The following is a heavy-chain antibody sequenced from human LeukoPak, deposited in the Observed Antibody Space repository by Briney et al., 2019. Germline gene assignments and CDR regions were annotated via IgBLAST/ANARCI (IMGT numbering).Heavy chain of an antibody. Sequence: SETLSLTCTVSGVSISAYYWTWIRQPAGKGLEWIGRIYTSGITNYNPSLESRLTMSLDTSKNQISLRLSSVTAADTAVYYCARVGIAAAGPDAFDIWGQGTMVTVSS. V-gene: IGHV4-4*07. CDR2: IYTSGIT. D-gene: IGHD6-13*01. CDR3: ARVGIAAAGPDAFDI. J-gene: IGHJ3*02. CDR1: GVSISAYY.